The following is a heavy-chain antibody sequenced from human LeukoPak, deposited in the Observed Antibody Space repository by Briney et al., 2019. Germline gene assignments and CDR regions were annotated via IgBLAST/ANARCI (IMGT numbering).Heavy chain of an antibody. V-gene: IGHV4-34*01. J-gene: IGHJ6*02. D-gene: IGHD3-10*01. Sequence: SETLSLTCAVYGGSFSDNYWSWVRQTPGKGLEWIGEINSTGGTKYNPSLKSRLTISVDSSQNQFSLRLNSMAAADTGVYCCARGPDSYSADSYYAMDVWGLGTTVTVSS. CDR3: ARGPDSYSADSYYAMDV. CDR1: GGSFSDNY. CDR2: INSTGGT.